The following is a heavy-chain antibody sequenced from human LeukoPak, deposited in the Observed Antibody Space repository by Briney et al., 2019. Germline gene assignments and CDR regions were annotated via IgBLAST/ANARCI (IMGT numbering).Heavy chain of an antibody. Sequence: ASVKVSCKASGYTFSGYYIHWVRQAPGQGLEWMGWIKPNSGATNYAQKFQDRVTMTRDTSISTAYMELSRLRSDDTAVYYCARGEYPGDYFDYWGQGTLVTVSS. CDR3: ARGEYPGDYFDY. V-gene: IGHV1-2*02. CDR1: GYTFSGYY. J-gene: IGHJ4*02. D-gene: IGHD2/OR15-2a*01. CDR2: IKPNSGAT.